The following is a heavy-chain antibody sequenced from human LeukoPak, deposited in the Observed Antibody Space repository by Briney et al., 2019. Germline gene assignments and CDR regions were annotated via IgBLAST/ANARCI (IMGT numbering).Heavy chain of an antibody. CDR2: IYNSEST. CDR1: GGSISSYY. V-gene: IGHV4-59*01. Sequence: SETLSLTCTVSGGSISSYYWSWIRQPPGKGLEWIGYIYNSESTNYNPSLKSRVTISVDTSKNQFSLRLSSVTAADTAVYYCARGGDILTPPAHVDYWGQGTLVTVSS. J-gene: IGHJ4*02. D-gene: IGHD3-9*01. CDR3: ARGGDILTPPAHVDY.